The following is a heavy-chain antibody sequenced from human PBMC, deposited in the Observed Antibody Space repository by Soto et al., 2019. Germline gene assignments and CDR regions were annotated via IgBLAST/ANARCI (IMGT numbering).Heavy chain of an antibody. CDR1: GFTFTSSA. V-gene: IGHV1-58*02. CDR2: IVVGSGNT. D-gene: IGHD3-10*01. CDR3: AAELMVRGVIDRDY. Sequence: QMQLVQSGPEVKKPGTSVKVSCKASGFTFTSSAMQWVRQARGQRLEWIGWIVVGSGNTNYAQKSQERVTITRDMYTSTAYMELSSLRSEDTAVYYCAAELMVRGVIDRDYWGQGTLVTVSS. J-gene: IGHJ4*02.